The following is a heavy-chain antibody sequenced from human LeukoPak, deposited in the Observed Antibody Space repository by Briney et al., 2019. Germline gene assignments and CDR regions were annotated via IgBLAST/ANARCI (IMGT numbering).Heavy chain of an antibody. D-gene: IGHD6-19*01. V-gene: IGHV4-34*01. CDR2: INHSGST. CDR3: ARGAYSSGWYSFSSHAFDI. J-gene: IGHJ3*02. Sequence: SETLSLTCTVSGGSISNYYWSWIRQPPGKGLEWIGEINHSGSTNYNPSPKSRVTISVDTSKNQFSLKLSSVTAADTAVYYCARGAYSSGWYSFSSHAFDIWGQGTMVTVSS. CDR1: GGSISNYY.